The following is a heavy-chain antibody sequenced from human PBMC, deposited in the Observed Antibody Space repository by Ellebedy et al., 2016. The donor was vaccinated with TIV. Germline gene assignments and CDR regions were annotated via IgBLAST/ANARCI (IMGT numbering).Heavy chain of an antibody. V-gene: IGHV3-7*01. CDR2: IKQDGSEK. CDR3: ERGRATSDV. CDR1: GFTSTSTY. Sequence: GESLKISCAVSGFTSTSTYMSWVRQAPGKGLEWVASIKQDGSEKNYADSVKGRFTISRDSAKNSVYLQMNSLRVEDTAVYHCERGRATSDVWGKGTTVTVPS. J-gene: IGHJ6*04.